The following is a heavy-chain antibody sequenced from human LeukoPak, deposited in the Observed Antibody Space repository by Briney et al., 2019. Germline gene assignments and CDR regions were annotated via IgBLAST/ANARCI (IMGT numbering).Heavy chain of an antibody. CDR2: ISGDGGST. CDR3: AKDHYYDGSGYGQIPDY. Sequence: PGGSLRLSCAASGFTFDDYAMHWVRQAPGKGLEWVSLISGDGGSTYYADSVKGRFTISRDNSKNSLYLQMNSLRTEDTALYYCAKDHYYDGSGYGQIPDYWGQGTLVTVSS. V-gene: IGHV3-43*02. CDR1: GFTFDDYA. D-gene: IGHD3-22*01. J-gene: IGHJ4*02.